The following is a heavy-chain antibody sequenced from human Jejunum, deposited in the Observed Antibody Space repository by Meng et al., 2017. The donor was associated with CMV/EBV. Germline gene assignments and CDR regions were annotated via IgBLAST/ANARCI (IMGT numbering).Heavy chain of an antibody. V-gene: IGHV1-2*02. CDR2: INPYTGDT. Sequence: KGSEYTFSDFYVHWVRQAPGHGLEWMGYINPYTGDTNYAQEFQGRVTMTRDTSTNTAYMELTRLRSDDTALYYCAKDGGSYLDYYFDYWGQGTLVTVSS. J-gene: IGHJ4*02. CDR1: EYTFSDFY. D-gene: IGHD3-16*01. CDR3: AKDGGSYLDYYFDY.